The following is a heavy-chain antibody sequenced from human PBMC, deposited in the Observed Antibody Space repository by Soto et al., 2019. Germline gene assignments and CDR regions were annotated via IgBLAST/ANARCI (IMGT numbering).Heavy chain of an antibody. D-gene: IGHD3-22*01. CDR1: ASSVSSNY. CDR3: ARDRVESGYPEYFQH. V-gene: IGHV3-53*01. CDR2: IYSGGNR. J-gene: IGHJ1*01. Sequence: GGSLRLSCAAAASSVSSNYMSCVRPAAGKGLEWGTVIYSGGNRYYADAVKGRFTISRDNSKNTLYLQMNSLRAEDTAVYYCARDRVESGYPEYFQHWGQGTLVTVSS.